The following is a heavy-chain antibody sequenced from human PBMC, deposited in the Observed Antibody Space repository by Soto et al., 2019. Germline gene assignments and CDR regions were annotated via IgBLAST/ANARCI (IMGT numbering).Heavy chain of an antibody. CDR2: ISNSGST. V-gene: IGHV4-30-4*01. CDR1: GGSVTSDEDY. J-gene: IGHJ4*02. D-gene: IGHD5-18*01. Sequence: TSETLSLTCTVSGGSVTSDEDYWTWIRQSPGKGLEWIGYISNSGSTGYNPSLKTRLSMSVDRSKNQFTLRLTSVTAADTAVYFGATESGSSYGYFDHWGQGTQVTVSS. CDR3: ATESGSSYGYFDH.